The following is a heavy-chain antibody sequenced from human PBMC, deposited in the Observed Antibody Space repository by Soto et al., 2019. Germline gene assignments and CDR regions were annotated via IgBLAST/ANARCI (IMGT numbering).Heavy chain of an antibody. V-gene: IGHV3-21*01. Sequence: PGGSLRLSCAASGFTFSSYAMNWVRQAPGKGLQWVSSIDGSGASIYYADSLKGRFIISRDNARESVYLQMDSLRPDDTAVYYCARAPVAGTTGPVWGQGTLVTVSS. CDR2: IDGSGASI. CDR3: ARAPVAGTTGPV. J-gene: IGHJ4*02. D-gene: IGHD6-19*01. CDR1: GFTFSSYA.